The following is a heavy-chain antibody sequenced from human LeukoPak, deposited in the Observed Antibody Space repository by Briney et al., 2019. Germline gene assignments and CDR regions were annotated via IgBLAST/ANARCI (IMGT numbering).Heavy chain of an antibody. CDR2: IYYSGTT. CDR3: ARVSRGYYDSSGFCDY. V-gene: IGHV4-39*07. J-gene: IGHJ4*02. Sequence: SETLSLTCSVSGASISTSSYYWGWIRQSPGKGLEWIGSIYYSGTTYYNPSLKSRVTISVDKSKNQFSLKLSSVTAADTAVYYCARVSRGYYDSSGFCDYWGQGTLVTVSS. CDR1: GASISTSSYY. D-gene: IGHD3-22*01.